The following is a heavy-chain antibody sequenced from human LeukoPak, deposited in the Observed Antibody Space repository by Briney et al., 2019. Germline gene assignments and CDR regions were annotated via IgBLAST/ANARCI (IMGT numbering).Heavy chain of an antibody. CDR1: GFTFSSYS. J-gene: IGHJ4*02. Sequence: GGSLRLSCAASGFTFSSYSMNWVRQAPGKGLEWVSYISSSSSTTYYADSVKGRFTISRDNAKNSLYLQMNSLRAEDTAVYYCARGERAPAASDSSGWAIDYWGQGTLVTVSS. D-gene: IGHD6-19*01. CDR3: ARGERAPAASDSSGWAIDY. V-gene: IGHV3-48*01. CDR2: ISSSSSTT.